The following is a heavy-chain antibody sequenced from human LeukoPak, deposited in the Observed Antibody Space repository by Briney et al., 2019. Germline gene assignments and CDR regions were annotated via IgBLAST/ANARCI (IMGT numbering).Heavy chain of an antibody. CDR2: INPNSGGT. Sequence: ASVKVSCKASGYTFTGYYMHWVRQAPGQGLEWMGWINPNSGGTNYAQKFQGRVTMTRDTSISTAYMELSRLRSDDTAAYYCARVEGSPYYYMDVWGKGTTVTVSS. D-gene: IGHD6-13*01. V-gene: IGHV1-2*02. J-gene: IGHJ6*03. CDR1: GYTFTGYY. CDR3: ARVEGSPYYYMDV.